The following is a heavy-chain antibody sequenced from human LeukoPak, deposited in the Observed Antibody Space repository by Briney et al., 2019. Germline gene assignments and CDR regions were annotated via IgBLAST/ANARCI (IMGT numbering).Heavy chain of an antibody. D-gene: IGHD6-13*01. CDR2: IYYSGNT. J-gene: IGHJ4*02. CDR1: GGSFSGYY. CDR3: ASQSIAAAGTIEY. V-gene: IGHV4-59*01. Sequence: SETLSLTCAVYGGSFSGYYWSWIRQPPGKGLEWIGYIYYSGNTNYNPSLKSRVTISVDTSKNQFSLKLSSVTAADTAVYYCASQSIAAAGTIEYWGQGTLVTVSS.